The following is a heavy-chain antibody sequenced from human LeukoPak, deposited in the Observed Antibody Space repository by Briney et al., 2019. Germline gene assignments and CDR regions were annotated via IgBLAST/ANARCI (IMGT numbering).Heavy chain of an antibody. CDR2: VSSSGGNT. CDR3: AKEDWLGFDY. CDR1: GFTFSSYA. Sequence: GGSLRLSCAASGFTFSSYAMSWVRQAPGKGLEWVSVVSSSGGNTYNADSVKGRFTISRDNSKNTLYLQMNSLRAEDTAVCYCAKEDWLGFDYWGQGTLVTVSS. J-gene: IGHJ4*02. D-gene: IGHD3/OR15-3a*01. V-gene: IGHV3-23*01.